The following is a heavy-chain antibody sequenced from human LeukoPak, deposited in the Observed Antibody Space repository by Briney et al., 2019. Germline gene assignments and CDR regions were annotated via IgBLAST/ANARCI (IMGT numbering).Heavy chain of an antibody. CDR3: ARTGSYIGSVYAFDI. V-gene: IGHV1-69*13. CDR1: GHTFSRYA. CDR2: ITPLFGTA. J-gene: IGHJ3*02. D-gene: IGHD5-12*01. Sequence: SEKVSCKASGHTFSRYAISWVRHAPGQGLEWMRGITPLFGTANYAQKFQGRVTITADEPPSTAYMELSSLRSEDTPVYYCARTGSYIGSVYAFDIWGQGTMVTVSS.